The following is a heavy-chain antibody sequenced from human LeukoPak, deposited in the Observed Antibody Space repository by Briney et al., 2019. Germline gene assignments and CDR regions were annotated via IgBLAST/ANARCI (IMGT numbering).Heavy chain of an antibody. CDR1: GDSISSYY. Sequence: ETLSLTCTVSGDSISSYYWSWLRQPPGKGLEWIGFMFYSVSTDYNPSLKSRVTISVDTSKNQFSLKLSSVTAADTAVYYCARPTSWYNYGMDVWGQGTTVTVSS. CDR3: ARPTSWYNYGMDV. V-gene: IGHV4-59*08. J-gene: IGHJ6*02. CDR2: MFYSVST. D-gene: IGHD2-2*01.